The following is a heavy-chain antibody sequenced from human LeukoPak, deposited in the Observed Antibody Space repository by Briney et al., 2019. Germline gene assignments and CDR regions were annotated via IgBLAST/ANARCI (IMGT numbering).Heavy chain of an antibody. J-gene: IGHJ4*02. CDR1: GFTFSSAW. D-gene: IGHD5-24*01. V-gene: IGHV3-15*01. CDR3: ATEFYSNGYNF. CDR2: IKSRTDGGTT. Sequence: GGSLRLSCPGSGFTFSSAWMTWVRQIPGKGLEWVGHIKSRTDGGTTDYAAPEKGRFTISRDDSKNTVYLQMNSLKTEDSAVYFCATEFYSNGYNFWGQGTLVIVSS.